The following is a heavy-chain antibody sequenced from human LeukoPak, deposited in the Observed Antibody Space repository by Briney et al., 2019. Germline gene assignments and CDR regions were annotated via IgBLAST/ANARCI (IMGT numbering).Heavy chain of an antibody. J-gene: IGHJ4*02. D-gene: IGHD3-22*01. V-gene: IGHV3-30*18. CDR3: AKDQYITMIVVVITPPGY. CDR1: GFTFSSYG. Sequence: PGRSLRLSCAASGFTFSSYGMHWVRQAPGKGLEWVAVISYDGSNKYYADSVKGRFTISRDSSKNTLYLQMNSLRAEDTAVYYCAKDQYITMIVVVITPPGYWGQGTLVTVSS. CDR2: ISYDGSNK.